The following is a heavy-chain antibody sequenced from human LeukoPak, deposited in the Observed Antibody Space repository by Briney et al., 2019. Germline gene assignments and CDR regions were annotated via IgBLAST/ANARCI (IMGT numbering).Heavy chain of an antibody. Sequence: GASVKVSCKASGYTFTSYYMHWVRQAPGQGLEWMGIINPGGGSTSYAQKFQGRVTMTRDMSTSTVYMELSSLRSEDTAVYYCARQGYDFWSGYQGGFDYWGQGTLVTVSS. V-gene: IGHV1-46*01. CDR1: GYTFTSYY. CDR3: ARQGYDFWSGYQGGFDY. CDR2: INPGGGST. D-gene: IGHD3-3*01. J-gene: IGHJ4*02.